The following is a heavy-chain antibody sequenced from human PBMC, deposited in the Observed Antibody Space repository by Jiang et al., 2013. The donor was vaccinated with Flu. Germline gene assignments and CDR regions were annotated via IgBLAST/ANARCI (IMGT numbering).Heavy chain of an antibody. Sequence: LVESGGGVVQPGRSLRLSCAASGFTFSSYGMHWVRQAPGKGLEWVAVISYDGSNKYYADSVKGRFTISRDNSKNTLYLQMNSLRAEDTAVYYCALIYLPQIGYYYGMDVWGQGTTVTVSS. D-gene: IGHD3-9*01. J-gene: IGHJ6*02. CDR1: GFTFSSYG. V-gene: IGHV3-30*03. CDR3: ALIYLPQIGYYYGMDV. CDR2: ISYDGSNK.